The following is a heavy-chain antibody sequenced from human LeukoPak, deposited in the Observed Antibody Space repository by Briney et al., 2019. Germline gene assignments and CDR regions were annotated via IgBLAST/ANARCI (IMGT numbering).Heavy chain of an antibody. V-gene: IGHV1-3*01. CDR3: ARVWYYYDSSGYYPTPVDY. J-gene: IGHJ4*02. D-gene: IGHD3-22*01. CDR1: GYTFTSYA. CDR2: INAGNGNT. Sequence: ASVKVSCKASGYTFTSYAIHWVRQAPGQRLEWMAWINAGNGNTKYSQKFQGRVTITRDTSASTAYMELSSLRSEDTAVYYCARVWYYYDSSGYYPTPVDYWGQGTLVTVSS.